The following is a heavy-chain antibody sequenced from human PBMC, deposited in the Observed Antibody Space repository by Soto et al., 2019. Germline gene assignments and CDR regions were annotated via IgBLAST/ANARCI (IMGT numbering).Heavy chain of an antibody. Sequence: ASVKVSCKVSGYTLTELCVHWVRQAPGKGLEWMGGFDPEDGETIYAQKFQGRVTMTEDTSTDTAYMELSSLRSEDTAVYYCATDAVTRTLFYYWGQGTLVTVSS. V-gene: IGHV1-24*01. CDR2: FDPEDGET. D-gene: IGHD4-17*01. J-gene: IGHJ4*02. CDR1: GYTLTELC. CDR3: ATDAVTRTLFYY.